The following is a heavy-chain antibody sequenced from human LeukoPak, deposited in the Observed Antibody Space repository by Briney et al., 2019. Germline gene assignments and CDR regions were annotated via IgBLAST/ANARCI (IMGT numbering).Heavy chain of an antibody. CDR2: ISGSGGST. CDR1: GFTFSSYA. V-gene: IGHV3-23*01. J-gene: IGHJ5*02. D-gene: IGHD6-19*01. CDR3: AKDRGQWLGGSGWFDP. Sequence: GGSLRLSCAASGFTFSSYAMSWVHQAPGKGLEWVSAISGSGGSTYYADSVKGRFTISRDNSKNTLYLQMNSLRAEDTAVYYCAKDRGQWLGGSGWFDPWGQGTLVTVSS.